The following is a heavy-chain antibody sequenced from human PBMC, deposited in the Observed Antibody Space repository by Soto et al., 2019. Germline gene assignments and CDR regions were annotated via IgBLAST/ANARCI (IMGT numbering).Heavy chain of an antibody. CDR2: IRRSGTAT. CDR1: GVIFSSYS. J-gene: IGHJ3*02. Sequence: GGSLSLSCPASGVIFSSYSMNWVRLAPGKVLESLSDIRRSGTATYNSGSVKGRFTVSRDNAKNSLFLHMNTLTDVNTAVNYCVRDRASVFTIWGQGAMVTVSS. V-gene: IGHV3-21*05. CDR3: VRDRASVFTI. D-gene: IGHD2-21*01.